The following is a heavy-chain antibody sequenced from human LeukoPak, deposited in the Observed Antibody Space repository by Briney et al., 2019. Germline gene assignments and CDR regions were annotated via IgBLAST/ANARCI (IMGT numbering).Heavy chain of an antibody. CDR3: AKTRITMVRRGGDAFDI. J-gene: IGHJ3*02. Sequence: GESLKISCKGSGYRFTSYWIGWVRQMPGKGLEWMGIIYPGDSDTRYSPSFQGQVTISADKSISTAYLQWSSLKASDTAMYYCAKTRITMVRRGGDAFDIWGQGTMVTVSS. V-gene: IGHV5-51*01. D-gene: IGHD3-10*01. CDR1: GYRFTSYW. CDR2: IYPGDSDT.